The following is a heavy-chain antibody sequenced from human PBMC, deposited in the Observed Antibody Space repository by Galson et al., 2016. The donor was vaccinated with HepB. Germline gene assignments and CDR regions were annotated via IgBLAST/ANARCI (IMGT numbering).Heavy chain of an antibody. D-gene: IGHD4-17*01. CDR1: GFSLSTSGMR. V-gene: IGHV2-70*04. Sequence: PALVKPTQTLTLTCTFSGFSLSTSGMRVSWIRQSPGKALEWLARIDWDGDKFYSTSLKTRLTISEDTSKNQVVLTMTNMNPVDTATYYCARTNAVTTFSGTFDIWGQGTLVTVSS. CDR3: ARTNAVTTFSGTFDI. J-gene: IGHJ4*02. CDR2: IDWDGDK.